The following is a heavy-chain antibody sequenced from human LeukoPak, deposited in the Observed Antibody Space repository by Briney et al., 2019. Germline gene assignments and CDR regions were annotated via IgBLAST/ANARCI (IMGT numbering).Heavy chain of an antibody. Sequence: PSETLSLTCTVSGGSISSNYWSWIRQPPGKGLEWIGLLYYTGTTNYNSSLKGRAIISADTSKKYFSPKLTSVTAADTAVYYCASGYYYFMDVWGKGTTVTVSS. CDR1: GGSISSNY. CDR2: LYYTGTT. J-gene: IGHJ6*03. CDR3: ASGYYYFMDV. V-gene: IGHV4-59*01. D-gene: IGHD6-13*01.